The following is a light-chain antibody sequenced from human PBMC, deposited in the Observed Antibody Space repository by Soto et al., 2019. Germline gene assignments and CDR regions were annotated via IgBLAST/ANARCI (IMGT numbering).Light chain of an antibody. J-gene: IGKJ1*01. Sequence: EVGVTRWRATRSLSRGERATLSGRASQSVTTRSLAWYQQKPGQPPRLIIYAASSRATGIPDRFSGSGSGTDFTLTISRLEPEDFAVYYCQQYGSPRTFGQGTKVDIK. V-gene: IGKV3-20*01. CDR3: QQYGSPRT. CDR1: QSVTTRS. CDR2: AAS.